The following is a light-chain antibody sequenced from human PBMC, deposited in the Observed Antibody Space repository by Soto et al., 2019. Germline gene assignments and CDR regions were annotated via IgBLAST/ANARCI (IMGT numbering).Light chain of an antibody. CDR1: SSDVGAYHY. CDR3: TSYSSTDTFYV. Sequence: QSFLTQPASVSGSPGQSITISCTGTSSDVGAYHYVSWYQHHPGKAPKLMIYQVTNRPSGVSDRFSGSKSGNTASLTISGLRADDEADYYCTSYSSTDTFYVFGTGTKVTVL. V-gene: IGLV2-14*01. CDR2: QVT. J-gene: IGLJ1*01.